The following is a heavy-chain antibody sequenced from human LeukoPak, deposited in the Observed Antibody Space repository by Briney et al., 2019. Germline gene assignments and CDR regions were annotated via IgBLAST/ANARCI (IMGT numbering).Heavy chain of an antibody. D-gene: IGHD2-2*01. CDR2: IYSGGST. CDR3: ARGRVLPGAMFGFFDY. J-gene: IGHJ4*02. V-gene: IGHV3-53*01. CDR1: GFTVSSNY. Sequence: GGSLRLSCAASGFTVSSNYMSWVRQAPGKGLEWVSIIYSGGSTYYADSAKGRFTISRDNSKNTVYLKMNSLRAEGTAVYYCARGRVLPGAMFGFFDYWGQGTLVSVSS.